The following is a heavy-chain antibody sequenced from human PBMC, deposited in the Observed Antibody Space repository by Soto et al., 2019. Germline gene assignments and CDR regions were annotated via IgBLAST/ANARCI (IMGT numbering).Heavy chain of an antibody. V-gene: IGHV1-69*06. CDR3: AGSSRFLEWVLIDY. Sequence: QVQLVQSGAEVKKPGSSVKVSCKASGGTFSSYAISWVRQAPGQGLEWMGGIIPIFGTANYAQKFQGRVTTTADKSTSTAYMELSSLRSEATAVYYCAGSSRFLEWVLIDYWGQGTLVTVSS. J-gene: IGHJ4*02. CDR2: IIPIFGTA. D-gene: IGHD3-3*01. CDR1: GGTFSSYA.